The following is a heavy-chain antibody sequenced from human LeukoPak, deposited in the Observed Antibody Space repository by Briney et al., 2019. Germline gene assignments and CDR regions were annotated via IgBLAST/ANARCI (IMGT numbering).Heavy chain of an antibody. CDR3: AKRFSYYFDH. Sequence: GGSLRLSCSASGFTFSSYDMTWVRQAPGKGLEYLSGISSSAAKTYYPDSVKGRFTISRDNSKNTVYLEINSLRVEDTAVYYCAKRFSYYFDHWGQGTLVTVSS. D-gene: IGHD3-10*01. CDR1: GFTFSSYD. CDR2: ISSSAAKT. J-gene: IGHJ4*02. V-gene: IGHV3-23*01.